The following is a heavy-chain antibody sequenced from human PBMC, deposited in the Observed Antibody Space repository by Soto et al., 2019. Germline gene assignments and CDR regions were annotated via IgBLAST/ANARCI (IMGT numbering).Heavy chain of an antibody. CDR1: GGTFSSYA. J-gene: IGHJ4*02. CDR3: ARDPESYSGSYSSYYFDY. V-gene: IGHV1-69*13. CDR2: VIPIFGTA. Sequence: GASVKVSCKASGGTFSSYAISWVRQAPGQGLEWMGGVIPIFGTANYAQKFQGRATITADESTSTAYMELSSLRSEDTAVYYCARDPESYSGSYSSYYFDYWGQGTLVTVSS. D-gene: IGHD1-26*01.